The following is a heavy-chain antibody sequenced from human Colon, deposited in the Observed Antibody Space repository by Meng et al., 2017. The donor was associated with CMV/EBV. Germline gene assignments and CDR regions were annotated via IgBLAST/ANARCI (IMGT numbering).Heavy chain of an antibody. D-gene: IGHD2-2*01. CDR3: VRSAPYGGRPAASFDY. J-gene: IGHJ4*02. V-gene: IGHV4-38-2*02. CDR1: GSSISSGYF. Sequence: SETLSLTCNVSGSSISSGYFWGWVRQPPGKGLEWIGSVYHSGRTFYNPSLKSRVTISVDTSQKRFSLRLSSVTAADTAVYYCVRSAPYGGRPAASFDYWGQGTLVTVSS. CDR2: VYHSGRT.